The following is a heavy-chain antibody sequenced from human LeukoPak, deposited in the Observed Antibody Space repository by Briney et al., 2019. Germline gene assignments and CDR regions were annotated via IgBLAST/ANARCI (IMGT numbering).Heavy chain of an antibody. CDR1: GGSISSYY. CDR2: IYYSGST. D-gene: IGHD6-13*01. Sequence: SETLSLTCTVSGGSISSYYWSWIRQPPGKGLEWIGYIYYSGSTNYNPSLKSRVTISVDTSKNQFSLKLSSVTAADTAVYYCARAGTIAAAGTIWFDPWGQGTLVTVSS. J-gene: IGHJ5*02. V-gene: IGHV4-59*01. CDR3: ARAGTIAAAGTIWFDP.